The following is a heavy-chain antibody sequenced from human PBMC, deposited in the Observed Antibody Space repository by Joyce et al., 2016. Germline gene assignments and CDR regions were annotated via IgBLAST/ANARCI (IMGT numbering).Heavy chain of an antibody. V-gene: IGHV3-30*18. J-gene: IGHJ3*02. CDR2: LSSAGGTT. D-gene: IGHD3-16*01. CDR1: GFTFRSHG. Sequence: QAQLVESGGGVVQPGGVLRLSCAASGFTFRSHGMHLVRQAPGKGLDWVAVLSSAGGTTYYADSVKGRFTISRDNFKNTLYLQMNRLGTEDTAVYYCAKEGATDMIRSFDIWGQGTMLTVSS. CDR3: AKEGATDMIRSFDI.